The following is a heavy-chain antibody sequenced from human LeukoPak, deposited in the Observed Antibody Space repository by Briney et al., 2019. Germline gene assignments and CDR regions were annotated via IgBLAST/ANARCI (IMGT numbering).Heavy chain of an antibody. V-gene: IGHV3-23*01. CDR2: ISGGGGTT. CDR1: GFSFSSYA. Sequence: GGSLRLSCAASGFSFSSYAMSWVRQAPGKGLEWVSHISGGGGTTYYADSVKGRFTISRDNSKNTLYLQMDGLRAEDTAVYYCAKAEGSGSQAFDYWGQGTLVTVSS. CDR3: AKAEGSGSQAFDY. D-gene: IGHD3-10*01. J-gene: IGHJ4*02.